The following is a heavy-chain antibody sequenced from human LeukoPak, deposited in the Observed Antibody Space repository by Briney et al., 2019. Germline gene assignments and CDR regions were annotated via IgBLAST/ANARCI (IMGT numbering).Heavy chain of an antibody. J-gene: IGHJ6*02. V-gene: IGHV3-23*01. D-gene: IGHD4-4*01. CDR1: GFTFSSHA. CDR2: ISGSGGST. CDR3: ARSNYDGAMDV. Sequence: GGSLRLSCAASGFTFSSHAMSWVRQAPGKGLEWVSAISGSGGSTYYADSVKGRFTISRDNARNSLYLQMDSLRVEDTAVYYCARSNYDGAMDVWGQGTTVTVSS.